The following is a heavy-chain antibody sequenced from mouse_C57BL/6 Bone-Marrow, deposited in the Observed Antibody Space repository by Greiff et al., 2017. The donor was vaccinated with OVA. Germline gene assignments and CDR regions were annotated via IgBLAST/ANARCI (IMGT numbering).Heavy chain of an antibody. CDR2: ISGGGGNT. J-gene: IGHJ1*03. Sequence: EVKLVESGGGLVKPGGSLKLSCAASGFTFSSYTMSWVRQTPEKRLEWVATISGGGGNTYYPDSVKGRFTISRDNAKNTLYLQMSSLWSEDTALYYCARQGFYGSSYRYFDVWGTGTTVTVSS. CDR3: ARQGFYGSSYRYFDV. CDR1: GFTFSSYT. V-gene: IGHV5-9*01. D-gene: IGHD1-1*01.